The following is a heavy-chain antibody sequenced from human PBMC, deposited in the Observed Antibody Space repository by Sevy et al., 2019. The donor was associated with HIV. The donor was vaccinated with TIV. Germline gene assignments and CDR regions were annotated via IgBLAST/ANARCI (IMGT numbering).Heavy chain of an antibody. D-gene: IGHD4-4*01. J-gene: IGHJ4*02. CDR2: IKRDGSET. Sequence: GGSLRLSCAASGFTFSIYWMSWVRQAPGKGLEWVANIKRDGSETYYVDSVKGRFSISRDNAKNSLYLQMDSLRAEDTAVYYSARVVTPAIGHFDLYYVDYWGQGTLVTVSS. V-gene: IGHV3-7*04. CDR1: GFTFSIYW. CDR3: ARVVTPAIGHFDLYYVDY.